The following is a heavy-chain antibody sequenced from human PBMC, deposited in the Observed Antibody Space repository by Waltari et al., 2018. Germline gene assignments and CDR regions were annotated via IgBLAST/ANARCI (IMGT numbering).Heavy chain of an antibody. CDR1: GGSISSSNW. CDR2: IDHNGNT. D-gene: IGHD1-26*01. CDR3: ARVILGATDDYSYAMDV. V-gene: IGHV4-4*02. J-gene: IGHJ6*02. Sequence: QVQLQESGPGLVKPSGTLSLTCVVSGGSISSSNWWTWVRQPPGKGREWIGEIDHNGNTNYDPSLKSRVTISVDKSKNQFSLKLRSVTAADTAVYYCARVILGATDDYSYAMDVWGQGITGTVAS.